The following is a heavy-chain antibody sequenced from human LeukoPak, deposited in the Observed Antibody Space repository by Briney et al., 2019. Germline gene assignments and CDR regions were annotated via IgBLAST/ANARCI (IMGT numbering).Heavy chain of an antibody. D-gene: IGHD2-15*01. CDR2: INHSGST. Sequence: SETLSLTCAVYGESFSGYYWSWIRQPPGKGLEWIGEINHSGSTNYNPSLKSRVTISVDTSKNQFSLKLSSVTAADTAVYYCARAYCSGGSCYYYYYYGMDVWGKGTTVTVSS. CDR1: GESFSGYY. CDR3: ARAYCSGGSCYYYYYYGMDV. V-gene: IGHV4-34*01. J-gene: IGHJ6*04.